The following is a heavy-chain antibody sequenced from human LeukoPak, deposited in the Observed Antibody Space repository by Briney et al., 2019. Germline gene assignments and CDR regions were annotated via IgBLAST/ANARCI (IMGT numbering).Heavy chain of an antibody. J-gene: IGHJ4*02. V-gene: IGHV1-2*02. CDR1: GYTFTGYY. D-gene: IGHD3-22*01. CDR2: INPNGGGT. CDR3: ARTCSMIVVDHPDDYFDY. Sequence: ASVKVSCKASGYTFTGYYMHWVRRAPGQGLEWMGWINPNGGGTNYAQKFQGRVTMTRDTSISTAYMELSRLRSDDTAVYYCARTCSMIVVDHPDDYFDYWGQGTLVTVSS.